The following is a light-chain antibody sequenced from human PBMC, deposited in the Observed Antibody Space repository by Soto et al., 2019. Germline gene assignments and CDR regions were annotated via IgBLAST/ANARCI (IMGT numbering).Light chain of an antibody. Sequence: EIVMTQSPATLSVSPGESATLSCRASQSVSSNLAWCQQKPGQAHRXLIYAASSRATGIPDRFSGSGSGTDFTLTIDGLEPEDVAVYDGQQYGYSPITFGQGTRLEIK. CDR1: QSVSSN. J-gene: IGKJ5*01. CDR3: QQYGYSPIT. CDR2: AAS. V-gene: IGKV3-20*01.